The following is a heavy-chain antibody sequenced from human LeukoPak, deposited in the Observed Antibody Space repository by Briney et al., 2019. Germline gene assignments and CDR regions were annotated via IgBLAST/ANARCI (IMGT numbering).Heavy chain of an antibody. CDR2: IIHMVGTA. CDR3: ARQLDSGRPGRFQH. D-gene: IGHD1-1*01. Sequence: SVKVSCKASGDTFSRYAFSWVRQAPGQGLEWMGGIIHMVGTANYAQRFQGRVTITADESTSTAYMEVSSLRSEDTAVYYCARQLDSGRPGRFQHWGQGTLVTVYS. V-gene: IGHV1-69*13. J-gene: IGHJ1*01. CDR1: GDTFSRYA.